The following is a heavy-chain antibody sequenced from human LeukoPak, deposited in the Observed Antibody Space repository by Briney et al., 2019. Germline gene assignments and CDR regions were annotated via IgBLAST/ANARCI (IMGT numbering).Heavy chain of an antibody. D-gene: IGHD3-10*01. CDR1: GGSITSGSYY. CDR3: ARGVSSGSDY. CDR2: IYYSGST. Sequence: SETLSLTCTVSGGSITSGSYYWGWIRQPPGKGLDWIGSIYYSGSTYYNPSLKSRVTISVDTSKNQFSLKLSSVTAADTAVYYCARGVSSGSDYWGQGTLVTVSS. V-gene: IGHV4-39*01. J-gene: IGHJ4*02.